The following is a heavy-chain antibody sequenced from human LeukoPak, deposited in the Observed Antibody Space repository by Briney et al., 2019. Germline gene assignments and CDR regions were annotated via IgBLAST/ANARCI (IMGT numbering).Heavy chain of an antibody. CDR3: ARATPFDY. V-gene: IGHV3-48*01. CDR2: ISSSSSTV. Sequence: GGSLRLSCAASGFTFSSYSMNWVHQAPGKGLEWVSYISSSSSTVYYADSVKGRFTISRDNAKKSLYLQMNSLRAEDTAVCYCARATPFDYWGQGTLVTVSS. J-gene: IGHJ4*02. CDR1: GFTFSSYS.